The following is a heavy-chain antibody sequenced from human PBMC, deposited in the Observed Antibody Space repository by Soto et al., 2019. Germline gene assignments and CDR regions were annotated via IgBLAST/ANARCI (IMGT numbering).Heavy chain of an antibody. CDR2: IIPIFGTA. CDR3: ARIGWDYWYFDL. CDR1: GDTFSSYP. D-gene: IGHD6-19*01. J-gene: IGHJ2*01. Sequence: PVKLSCKASGDTFSSYPISWVRQSAGQGLEWMGGIIPIFGTANYAQKFQGRVTITADESTSTAYMELSSLRSEDTAVYYCARIGWDYWYFDLWGRGTLVTVSS. V-gene: IGHV1-69*13.